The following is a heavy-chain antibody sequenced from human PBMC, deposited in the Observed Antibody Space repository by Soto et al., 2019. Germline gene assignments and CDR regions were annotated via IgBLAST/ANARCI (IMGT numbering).Heavy chain of an antibody. J-gene: IGHJ3*02. CDR3: ARRSQYSSSPADAFDI. Sequence: PSETLSLTCTVSGGSISSSSYYWGWIRQPPGKGLEWIGSIYYSGSTYYNPSLKSRVTISVDTSKNQFSLKLSSVTAADTAVYYCARRSQYSSSPADAFDIWGQGTMVTVSS. D-gene: IGHD6-6*01. CDR2: IYYSGST. V-gene: IGHV4-39*01. CDR1: GGSISSSSYY.